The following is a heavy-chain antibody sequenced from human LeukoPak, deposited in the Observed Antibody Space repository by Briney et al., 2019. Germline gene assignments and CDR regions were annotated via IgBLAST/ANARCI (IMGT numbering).Heavy chain of an antibody. Sequence: PGGSLRLSCVASGFTFSGSEMNWVRQAPGKGLEGISYIDTRGNTIFYADSVKGRFTISRDNAKNSLYLQMNSLRAEDTAVYYCARDLWVATIFPGAFDIWGQGTMVTVSS. D-gene: IGHD5-24*01. V-gene: IGHV3-48*03. CDR1: GFTFSGSE. CDR2: IDTRGNTI. J-gene: IGHJ3*02. CDR3: ARDLWVATIFPGAFDI.